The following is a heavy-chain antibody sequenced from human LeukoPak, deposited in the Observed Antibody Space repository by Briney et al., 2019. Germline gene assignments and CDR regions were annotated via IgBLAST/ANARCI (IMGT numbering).Heavy chain of an antibody. Sequence: GGSLRLSCAASGFTFSSHSMNWVRQAPGKGLEWVSYISSSSSTIYYADSVKGRFTISRDNAKNSLYLQMNSLRAEDTAVYYCARDSDWNDGSFDYWGQGTLVTVSS. CDR3: ARDSDWNDGSFDY. D-gene: IGHD1-1*01. J-gene: IGHJ4*02. V-gene: IGHV3-48*04. CDR1: GFTFSSHS. CDR2: ISSSSSTI.